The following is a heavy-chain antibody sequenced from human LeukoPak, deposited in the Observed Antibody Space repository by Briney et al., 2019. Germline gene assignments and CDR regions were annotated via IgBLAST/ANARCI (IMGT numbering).Heavy chain of an antibody. V-gene: IGHV1-69*04. CDR3: ARDREGGSYDYYFDY. CDR2: IIPILGIA. J-gene: IGHJ4*02. Sequence: SVKVSRKASGGTFSSYTISWVRQAPGQGLEWMGRIIPILGIANYAQKFQGRATITADKSPSTAYMELSSLRSEDTAVYYCARDREGGSYDYYFDYWGQGTLVTVSS. CDR1: GGTFSSYT. D-gene: IGHD5-18*01.